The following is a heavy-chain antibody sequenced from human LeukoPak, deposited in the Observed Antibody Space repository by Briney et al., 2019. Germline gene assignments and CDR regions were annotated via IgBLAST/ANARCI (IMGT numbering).Heavy chain of an antibody. Sequence: SETLSLTCTVSGGSISSGGYYWSWIRQHPGKGLEWIGYIYYSGSTNYNPSLKSRVTISVDTSKNQFSLKLSSVTAADTAVYYCARARSSPELEDYFDYWGQRTLVTVSS. J-gene: IGHJ4*02. V-gene: IGHV4-61*08. CDR1: GGSISSGGYY. D-gene: IGHD3-10*01. CDR2: IYYSGST. CDR3: ARARSSPELEDYFDY.